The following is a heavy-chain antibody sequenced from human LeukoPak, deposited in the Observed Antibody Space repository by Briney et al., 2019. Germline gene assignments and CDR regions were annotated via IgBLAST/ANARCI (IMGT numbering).Heavy chain of an antibody. J-gene: IGHJ6*02. CDR1: GFTFSSYD. CDR3: ARSLREWELSLSSSGGYYYYYGMDV. CDR2: IGTAGDT. V-gene: IGHV3-13*01. D-gene: IGHD3-16*02. Sequence: PGGSLRLSCAASGFTFSSYDMHWVPQATGKDLEWVSAIGTAGDTYYPGSVKGRFTISRENAKNSLYLQMNSLRAEDTAVYYCARSLREWELSLSSSGGYYYYYGMDVWGQGTTVTVSS.